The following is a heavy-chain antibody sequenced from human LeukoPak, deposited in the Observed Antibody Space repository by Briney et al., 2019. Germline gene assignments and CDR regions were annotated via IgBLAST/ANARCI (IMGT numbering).Heavy chain of an antibody. CDR3: ARDLGGSGSIDY. V-gene: IGHV4-4*02. CDR1: GGSISSSNW. Sequence: PSETLSLTCAVSGGSISSSNWWSWVRQPPGKGLEWIGEIYHSGSTNYNPSLKSRVTVSVDKSKNQFSLKLSSVTAADTAVYYCARDLGGSGSIDYWGQGTLVTVSS. CDR2: IYHSGST. D-gene: IGHD3-10*01. J-gene: IGHJ4*02.